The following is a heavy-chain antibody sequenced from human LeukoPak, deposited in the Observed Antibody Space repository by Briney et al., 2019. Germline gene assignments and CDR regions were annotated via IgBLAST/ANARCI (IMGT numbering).Heavy chain of an antibody. V-gene: IGHV3-23*01. CDR2: IRGSGIRT. J-gene: IGHJ4*02. CDR1: GFTFSSYG. D-gene: IGHD3-22*01. CDR3: AKDRPDYYDSSGYYLRGYFDP. Sequence: GGSLRLSCAASGFTFSSYGMSWVRQAPGKGLEWFSAIRGSGIRTYYADSVNGRFTISRDNSKNTLYLQMNSLRAEDTAVYYCAKDRPDYYDSSGYYLRGYFDPWGQGTLVTVSS.